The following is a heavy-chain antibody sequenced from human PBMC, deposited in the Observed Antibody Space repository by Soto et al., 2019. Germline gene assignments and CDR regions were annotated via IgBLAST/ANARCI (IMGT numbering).Heavy chain of an antibody. CDR1: GYTFTSYG. Sequence: ASVKGSCKASGYTFTSYGISWGRQAPGQGLEWMGWISAYNGNTNYAQKLQGRVTMTTDTSTSTAYMELRSLRSDDTAVYYCARDRPRPDYVWGSYRYTHAFDIWGQGTMVTVSS. V-gene: IGHV1-18*01. D-gene: IGHD3-16*02. CDR2: ISAYNGNT. J-gene: IGHJ3*02. CDR3: ARDRPRPDYVWGSYRYTHAFDI.